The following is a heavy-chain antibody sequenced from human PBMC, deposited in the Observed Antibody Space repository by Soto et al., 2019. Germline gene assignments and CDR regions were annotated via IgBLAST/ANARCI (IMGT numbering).Heavy chain of an antibody. D-gene: IGHD2-15*01. Sequence: GGSLRLSCAASGFTFSSYAMSWVRQAPGKGLEWVSAISGSGGSTYYADSVKGRFTISRDNSKNTLYLQMNSLRAEDTAVYYCAKVPDIVVVVAAPVDYWGQGTLVTVSS. CDR1: GFTFSSYA. CDR3: AKVPDIVVVVAAPVDY. J-gene: IGHJ4*02. V-gene: IGHV3-23*01. CDR2: ISGSGGST.